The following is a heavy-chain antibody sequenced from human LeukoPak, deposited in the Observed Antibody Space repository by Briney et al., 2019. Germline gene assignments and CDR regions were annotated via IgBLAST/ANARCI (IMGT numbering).Heavy chain of an antibody. CDR3: ARDHCSGGSCYSLADAFDI. CDR1: GFTFSSYW. D-gene: IGHD2-15*01. J-gene: IGHJ3*02. Sequence: GGSLRLSCAASGFTFSSYWMSWVRQAPGKGLEWVADIKQGGTEKYYVDSVKGRLTISRDNAKNSLYLQMNSLRAEDTAVYYCARDHCSGGSCYSLADAFDIWGQGTLVTVSS. CDR2: IKQGGTEK. V-gene: IGHV3-7*01.